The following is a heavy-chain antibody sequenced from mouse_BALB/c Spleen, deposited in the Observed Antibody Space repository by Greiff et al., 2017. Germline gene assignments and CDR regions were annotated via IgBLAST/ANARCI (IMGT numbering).Heavy chain of an antibody. D-gene: IGHD1-1*01. CDR3: ARDLGGSSYYYYAMDY. CDR1: GFSLSRYS. J-gene: IGHJ4*01. V-gene: IGHV2-6-4*01. Sequence: QVQLKESGPGLVAPSQSLSITCTVSGFSLSRYSVHWVRQPPGKGLEWLGMIWGDGSTDYNSALKSRLSISKDNSKSQVFLKMNSLQTDDTARYYCARDLGGSSYYYYAMDYWGQGTSVTVSS. CDR2: IWGDGST.